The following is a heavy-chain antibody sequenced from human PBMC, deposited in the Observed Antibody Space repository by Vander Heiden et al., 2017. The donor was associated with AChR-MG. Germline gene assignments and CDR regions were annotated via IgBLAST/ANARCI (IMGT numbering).Heavy chain of an antibody. CDR2: ISGSGGST. CDR1: GFSFSSYA. J-gene: IGHJ6*03. D-gene: IGHD6-19*01. V-gene: IGHV3-23*01. CDR3: AKEAVAGVYYYYYYMDV. Sequence: EVHLLESGGGLVQPAGSLSLSCAASGFSFSSYAMSWGSQEPGKGLEWCSAISGSGGSTYYADSVKGRFTISRDNSKNTLYLQMNSLRAEDTAVYYCAKEAVAGVYYYYYYMDVWGKGTTVTVSS.